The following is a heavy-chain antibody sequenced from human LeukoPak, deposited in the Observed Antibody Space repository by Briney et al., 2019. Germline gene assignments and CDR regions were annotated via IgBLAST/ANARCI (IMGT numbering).Heavy chain of an antibody. D-gene: IGHD4-17*01. J-gene: IGHJ3*02. V-gene: IGHV4-59*08. CDR2: IYYSGST. Sequence: PSETLSLTCTVSGGSISSYYWSWIRQPPGKGPEWIGYIYYSGSTNYNPSLKSRVTISVDTSKNQFSLKLSSVTAADTAVYYCARPYGDVGGGDAFDIWGQGTMVTVSS. CDR3: ARPYGDVGGGDAFDI. CDR1: GGSISSYY.